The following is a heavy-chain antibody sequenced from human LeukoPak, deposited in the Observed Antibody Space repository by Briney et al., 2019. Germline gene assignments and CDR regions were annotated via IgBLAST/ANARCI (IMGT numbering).Heavy chain of an antibody. CDR3: AKDYGATLLGYYYFDY. CDR1: GFTFSSYA. D-gene: IGHD1-26*01. V-gene: IGHV3-23*01. J-gene: IGHJ4*02. CDR2: ISGSGGST. Sequence: GGSLRLSCAASGFTFSSYAMSWVRQALGKGLEWVSAISGSGGSTYYADSVKGRFTISRDNSKNTLYLQMNSLRAEDTAVYYCAKDYGATLLGYYYFDYWGQGTLVTVSS.